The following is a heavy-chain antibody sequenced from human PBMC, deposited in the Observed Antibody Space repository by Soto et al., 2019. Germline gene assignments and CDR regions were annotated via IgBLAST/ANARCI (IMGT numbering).Heavy chain of an antibody. CDR2: IYYSGST. J-gene: IGHJ6*02. CDR1: GGSISSYY. D-gene: IGHD6-13*01. V-gene: IGHV4-59*01. CDR3: ASSNIAAAGFYYYGMDV. Sequence: QVQLQESGPGLVKPSETLSLTCTVSGGSISSYYWSWIRQPPGKGLELIGYIYYSGSTNYNPSLTRRLPISVVTSKSQFSLKLSSVTAADTAVYYCASSNIAAAGFYYYGMDVWGRGTTVTVSS.